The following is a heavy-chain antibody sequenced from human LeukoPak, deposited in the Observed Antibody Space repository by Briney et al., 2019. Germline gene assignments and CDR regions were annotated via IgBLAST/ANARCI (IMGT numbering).Heavy chain of an antibody. CDR3: ARGIGGGYSYGYNWFDP. D-gene: IGHD5-18*01. V-gene: IGHV4-34*01. CDR1: GGSFSGYY. J-gene: IGHJ5*02. Sequence: SETLSLTCAVYGGSFSGYYWSWIRQPPGKGQEWIGEVNHGGSTNYNPSLKSPGTISVETSKKQFSLNLSSVTAADTAVYYCARGIGGGYSYGYNWFDPWGQGTLVTVSS. CDR2: VNHGGST.